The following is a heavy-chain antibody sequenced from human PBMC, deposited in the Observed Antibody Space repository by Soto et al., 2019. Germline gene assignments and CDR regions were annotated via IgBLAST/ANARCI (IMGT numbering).Heavy chain of an antibody. CDR2: INPKSGGT. V-gene: IGHV1-2*02. Sequence: QVQLVQSGAEVKKPGASVKVSCEASGYTFTGYYIHWVRQAPGQGLEWMGWINPKSGGTKSVQKFQGRVTMTRDTSISTAYMELSWLRSDDTAVYYCASVLGTADPYNYFEYWGQGTLVTVSS. CDR3: ASVLGTADPYNYFEY. D-gene: IGHD1-1*01. CDR1: GYTFTGYY. J-gene: IGHJ4*02.